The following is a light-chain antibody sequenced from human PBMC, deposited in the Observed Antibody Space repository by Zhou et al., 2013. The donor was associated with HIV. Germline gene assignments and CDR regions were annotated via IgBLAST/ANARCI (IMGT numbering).Light chain of an antibody. V-gene: IGKV3-15*01. CDR1: QSVSNN. J-gene: IGKJ1*01. Sequence: EIVLTQSPGTLSLSPGERATLSCRASQSVSNNYLAWYQQKPGQAPRLLIYGASTRVTGIPARFSGSGSGTEFTLTISSLQSEDFAVYYCQQYDNWPPWTFGQGTRVEIK. CDR2: GAS. CDR3: QQYDNWPPWT.